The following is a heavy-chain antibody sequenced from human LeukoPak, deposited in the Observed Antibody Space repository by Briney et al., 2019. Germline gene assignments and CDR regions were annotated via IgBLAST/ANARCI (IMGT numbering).Heavy chain of an antibody. V-gene: IGHV3-7*01. J-gene: IGHJ5*01. Sequence: PGGSLRLACAASGFTFSRTWMSWVRQSPGKGLEWVANINGDGSEEDYVDSVKGRFTISRANARSSLYLQMNSLRVEDTAVYYCARDPESDNAWGWFDYWGQGTVVTVSS. CDR2: INGDGSEE. CDR1: GFTFSRTW. CDR3: ARDPESDNAWGWFDY. D-gene: IGHD3-16*01.